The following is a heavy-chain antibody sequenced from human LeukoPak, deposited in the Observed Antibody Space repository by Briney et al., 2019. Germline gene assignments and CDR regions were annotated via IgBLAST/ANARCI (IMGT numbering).Heavy chain of an antibody. CDR1: GFTFSSYS. J-gene: IGHJ4*02. Sequence: GGSLRLSCAASGFTFSSYSMHWVRQAPGKGLEWVAVIWYDGSNKYYADSVKGRFTISRDNSKNTLYLQMNSLRAEDTAVYYCATRDGDGHSSSVSPLDYWGQGTLVTVSS. CDR2: IWYDGSNK. D-gene: IGHD6-6*01. CDR3: ATRDGDGHSSSVSPLDY. V-gene: IGHV3-33*01.